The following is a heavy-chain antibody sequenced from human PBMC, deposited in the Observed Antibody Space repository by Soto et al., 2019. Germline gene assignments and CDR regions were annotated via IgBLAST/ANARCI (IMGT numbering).Heavy chain of an antibody. CDR1: VCTFSSYA. CDR2: IIPIFGTA. V-gene: IGHV1-69*13. Sequence: SVKVSCKASVCTFSSYAISWVRQAPGQGLEWMGGIIPIFGTANYAQKFQGRVTITADESTSTAYMELSSLRSEDTAVYYCARARTYYYDSSGPRTRNYYYYYGMDVWGQGTTVTVSS. J-gene: IGHJ6*02. CDR3: ARARTYYYDSSGPRTRNYYYYYGMDV. D-gene: IGHD3-22*01.